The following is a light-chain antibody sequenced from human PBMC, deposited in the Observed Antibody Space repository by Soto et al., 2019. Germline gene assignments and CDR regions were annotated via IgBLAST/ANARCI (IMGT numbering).Light chain of an antibody. Sequence: QPVLTQSPSASASLGASVKLTCTLSSGHSSYAIAWHQQQPEKGPRYLMKLNSDGSHSKGDGIPDRFSGSSSGAERYLTISSLQSEDEVDYYCQTWGTGIVVFGGGTKVTVL. CDR1: SGHSSYA. J-gene: IGLJ2*01. CDR2: LNSDGSH. V-gene: IGLV4-69*01. CDR3: QTWGTGIVV.